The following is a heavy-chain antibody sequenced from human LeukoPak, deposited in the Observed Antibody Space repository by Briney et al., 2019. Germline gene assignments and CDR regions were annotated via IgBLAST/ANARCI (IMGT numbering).Heavy chain of an antibody. D-gene: IGHD1-7*01. J-gene: IGHJ3*02. Sequence: GGSLRLSCAASGFTFSSYSMNWVRQAPGKGLEWVSYISSSSSTIYYADSVKGRFTISRENAKNSLYLQMNSLRAEDTAVYYCAREPYNWNYVAFDIWGQGTMVTVSS. CDR1: GFTFSSYS. V-gene: IGHV3-48*01. CDR2: ISSSSSTI. CDR3: AREPYNWNYVAFDI.